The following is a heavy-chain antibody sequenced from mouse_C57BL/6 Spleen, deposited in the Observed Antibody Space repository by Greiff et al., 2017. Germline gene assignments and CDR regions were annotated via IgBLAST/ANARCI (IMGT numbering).Heavy chain of an antibody. Sequence: VQLQQSGAELARPGASVKLSCKASGYTFTSYGISWVKQRTGQGLEWIGEIYPRSGNTYYNEKFKGKATLTADKSSSTAYMELRSLTSEDAAVYFCARRRGNYVLNYFDYWGQGTTLTVSS. CDR1: GYTFTSYG. V-gene: IGHV1-81*01. CDR2: IYPRSGNT. D-gene: IGHD2-1*01. CDR3: ARRRGNYVLNYFDY. J-gene: IGHJ2*01.